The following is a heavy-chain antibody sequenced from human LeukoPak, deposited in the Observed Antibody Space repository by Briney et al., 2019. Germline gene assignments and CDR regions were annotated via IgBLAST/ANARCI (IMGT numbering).Heavy chain of an antibody. J-gene: IGHJ4*02. Sequence: GGSLRLSCAASGFTFSSYSMNWVRQAPGKGLEWVSYISSSSSTIYYADSVKGRFTISRDNAKNSLYLQMNSLRAEDTAVYYCAKVPRAIAAVFDYWGQGTLVTVSS. CDR2: ISSSSSTI. D-gene: IGHD6-25*01. V-gene: IGHV3-48*01. CDR3: AKVPRAIAAVFDY. CDR1: GFTFSSYS.